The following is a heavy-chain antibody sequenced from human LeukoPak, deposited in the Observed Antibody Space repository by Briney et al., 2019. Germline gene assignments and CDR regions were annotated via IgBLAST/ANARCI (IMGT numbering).Heavy chain of an antibody. J-gene: IGHJ3*02. CDR1: GGSISSYY. CDR2: IFYSGST. CDR3: ARAGGRILLPDI. V-gene: IGHV4-59*12. Sequence: SETLSLTCTVSGGSISSYYWSWIRQPPGKGLEWIGYIFYSGSTNYNPSLKSRVTISVDTSKNQFSLKLSSVTAADTAVYYCARAGGRILLPDIWGQGTMVTVSS. D-gene: IGHD2-15*01.